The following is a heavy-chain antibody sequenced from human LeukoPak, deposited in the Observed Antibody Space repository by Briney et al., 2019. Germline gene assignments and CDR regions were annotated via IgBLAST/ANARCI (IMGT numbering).Heavy chain of an antibody. D-gene: IGHD6-13*01. V-gene: IGHV1-18*01. CDR3: ANSIAAAGYYYYGMDV. CDR1: GYTFTSYV. J-gene: IGHJ6*02. Sequence: ASVKVSCRASGYTFTSYVISWVRPAPGQGLEWMGWISAYNGNTNYAQKLQGRVTMTTDTSTSTAYMELRSLRSDDTAVYYCANSIAAAGYYYYGMDVWGQGTTVTVSS. CDR2: ISAYNGNT.